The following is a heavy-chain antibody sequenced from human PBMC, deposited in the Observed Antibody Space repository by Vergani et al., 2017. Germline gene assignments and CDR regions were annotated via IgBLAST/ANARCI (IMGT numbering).Heavy chain of an antibody. CDR1: GYSISSGYY. CDR2: IYHSGST. J-gene: IGHJ5*02. V-gene: IGHV4-38-2*01. Sequence: QVQLQESGPGLVKPSETLSLTCAVSGYSISSGYYWGWIRQPPGKGLEWIGSIYHSGSTYYNPSLKSRVTISVDTSKIQFSLKLSSVTAADTAVYYCAQLGYYYDSSGQGFDPWGQGTLVTVSS. D-gene: IGHD3-22*01. CDR3: AQLGYYYDSSGQGFDP.